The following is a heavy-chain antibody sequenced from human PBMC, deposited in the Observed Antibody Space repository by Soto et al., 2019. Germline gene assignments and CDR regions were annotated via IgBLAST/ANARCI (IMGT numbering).Heavy chain of an antibody. Sequence: QPGGSLRLSCAASGFTFSSYGMHWVRQAPGKGLEWVAVISYDGSNKYYADSVKGRFTISRDNSKNTLYLQMNSLRAEDTAVYYCAKDFVSGYSYGPFDYWGQGTLVTVSS. J-gene: IGHJ4*02. CDR2: ISYDGSNK. CDR1: GFTFSSYG. CDR3: AKDFVSGYSYGPFDY. D-gene: IGHD5-18*01. V-gene: IGHV3-30*18.